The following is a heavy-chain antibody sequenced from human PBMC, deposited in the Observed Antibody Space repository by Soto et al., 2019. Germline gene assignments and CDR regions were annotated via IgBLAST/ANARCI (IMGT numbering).Heavy chain of an antibody. V-gene: IGHV4-61*01. J-gene: IGHJ5*02. CDR1: GGSVSSGSYY. CDR3: ARDQPAIPVRAVVKVSWFDP. CDR2: IYYSGST. Sequence: QVQLQESGPGLVKPSETLSLTCTVSGGSVSSGSYYWSWIRQPPGKGLEWIGYIYYSGSTNYNPSLKSRVTISVDTSKNQFSLKLSAVTAADTAVYYCARDQPAIPVRAVVKVSWFDPWGQGTLVTVSS. D-gene: IGHD1-20*01.